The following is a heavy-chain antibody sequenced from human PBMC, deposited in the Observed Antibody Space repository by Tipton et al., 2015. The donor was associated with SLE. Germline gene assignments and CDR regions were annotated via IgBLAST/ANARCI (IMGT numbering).Heavy chain of an antibody. CDR1: GGSINSHY. J-gene: IGHJ6*03. CDR2: IYYSGST. CDR3: ARESYNLLYYFYYMDV. Sequence: LRLSCTVSGGSINSHYWTWIRQPPGKGLEWIGYIYYSGSTNYNPSLKSRVTISIDTSKNQFSLKLSSVTAADTAVYYCARESYNLLYYFYYMDVWGKGTTVTVSS. V-gene: IGHV4-59*11. D-gene: IGHD5-24*01.